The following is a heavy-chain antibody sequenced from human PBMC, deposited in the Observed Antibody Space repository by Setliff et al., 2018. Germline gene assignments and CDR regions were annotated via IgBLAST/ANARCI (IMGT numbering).Heavy chain of an antibody. CDR3: MKKIIAGGGPPYDYFDY. V-gene: IGHV3-9*01. CDR1: GFTFDDYA. J-gene: IGHJ4*02. CDR2: ISWNSGIV. D-gene: IGHD1-26*01. Sequence: HPGGSLRLSCAASGFTFDDYAMHWVRQAPGKGLEWVSGISWNSGIVAYADSVKGRFTISRDNSKNTLFLQMNSLRADDTAVYYCMKKIIAGGGPPYDYFDYWGQGTLVTVSS.